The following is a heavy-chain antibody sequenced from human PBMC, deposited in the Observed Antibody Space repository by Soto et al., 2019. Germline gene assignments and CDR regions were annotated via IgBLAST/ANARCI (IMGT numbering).Heavy chain of an antibody. CDR3: VKEASGWKSRGSFDL. CDR1: GATFTTNA. CDR2: IIGDDGSG. D-gene: IGHD6-19*01. J-gene: IGHJ3*01. Sequence: GGSRRLSCVVSGATFTTNAMDWVRQAPGKGLGWVSFIIGDDGSGNYADSLKGRFTISRDNSKNTLYLQMNSRRAEDTAIYYCVKEASGWKSRGSFDLWGRGTMVTVSS. V-gene: IGHV3-23*01.